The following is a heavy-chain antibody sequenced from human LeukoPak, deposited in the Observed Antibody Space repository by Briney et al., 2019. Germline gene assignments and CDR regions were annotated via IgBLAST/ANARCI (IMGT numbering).Heavy chain of an antibody. CDR2: IYYTGST. Sequence: SETLSLTCTVSGGSIRSYYWSWIRQPPGKGLEWIAYIYYTGSTNYNPSLKSRVTISVDTSKNQFSLKLSSVTAAGTAVYYCATLTGYSSESWFDPWGQGILVTVSS. V-gene: IGHV4-59*01. D-gene: IGHD3-9*01. CDR3: ATLTGYSSESWFDP. CDR1: GGSIRSYY. J-gene: IGHJ5*02.